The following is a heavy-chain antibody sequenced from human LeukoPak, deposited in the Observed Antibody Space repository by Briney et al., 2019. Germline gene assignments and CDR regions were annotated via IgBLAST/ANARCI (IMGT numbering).Heavy chain of an antibody. CDR3: ARDLESGSYEHYFDY. Sequence: SETLSLTCAVSGGSISSSNWWSWVRQPPGKGLEWIAEIHHSGSANYNPSLKSRVTISVDTSKDQFSLKLSSVTAADTAVYYCARDLESGSYEHYFDYWGQGTLVTVTS. J-gene: IGHJ4*02. D-gene: IGHD1-26*01. V-gene: IGHV4-4*02. CDR1: GGSISSSNW. CDR2: IHHSGSA.